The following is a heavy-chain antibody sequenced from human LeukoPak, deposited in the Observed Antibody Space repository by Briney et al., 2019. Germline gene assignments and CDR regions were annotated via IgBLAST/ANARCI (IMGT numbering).Heavy chain of an antibody. CDR3: ARVEAAAGPSG. D-gene: IGHD6-13*01. CDR1: GYTFTSYG. CDR2: ISAYNGNT. V-gene: IGHV1-18*01. J-gene: IGHJ4*02. Sequence: ASVKVSCKASGYTFTSYGISWVRQAPGQGLEWMGWISAYNGNTNYAQKFQGRVTMTRNTSISTAYMELSSLRSEDTAVYYCARVEAAAGPSGWGQGTLVTVSS.